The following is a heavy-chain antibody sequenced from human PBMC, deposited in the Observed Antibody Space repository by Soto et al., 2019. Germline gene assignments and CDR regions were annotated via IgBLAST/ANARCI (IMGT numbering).Heavy chain of an antibody. CDR1: GFTFTSSA. Sequence: SVKGSCKASGFTFTSSAMQWVRQARGQRLEWIGWIVVGSGNTNYAQKFQERVTITRDMSTSTAYMELSSLRSEDTAVYYCAADLEHCSGGSCYSTLDYWGQGTLVTVSS. V-gene: IGHV1-58*02. CDR2: IVVGSGNT. D-gene: IGHD2-15*01. CDR3: AADLEHCSGGSCYSTLDY. J-gene: IGHJ4*02.